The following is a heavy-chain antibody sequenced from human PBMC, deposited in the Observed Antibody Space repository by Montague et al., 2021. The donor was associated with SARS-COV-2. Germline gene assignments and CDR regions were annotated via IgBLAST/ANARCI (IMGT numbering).Heavy chain of an antibody. Sequence: SETLSLTCAVYGGSFSGYYWSWIRQLPGKGLEWIGEINHSGSTNYNPSLKSRVTISVDTSKNQFSLKLSSVTAADAAVYYCARLVVPAARYYYYYYYMDVWGKGTTVTVSS. CDR3: ARLVVPAARYYYYYYYMDV. V-gene: IGHV4-34*01. CDR2: INHSGST. J-gene: IGHJ6*03. D-gene: IGHD2-2*01. CDR1: GGSFSGYY.